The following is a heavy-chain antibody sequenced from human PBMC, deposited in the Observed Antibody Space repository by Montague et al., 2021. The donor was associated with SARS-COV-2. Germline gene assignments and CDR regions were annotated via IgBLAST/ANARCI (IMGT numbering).Heavy chain of an antibody. D-gene: IGHD3-10*01. CDR2: IYYSGST. J-gene: IGHJ4*02. Sequence: SETLSLTCTVSGGSISSYYWSWIRQPPGKGLEWIGYIYYSGSTNYNPSLKSRVTISVDTSKNQFSLKLSSVTAADTAVYYCAREGGGSGSSYYSFDYWGQGTPVTVSS. V-gene: IGHV4-59*01. CDR3: AREGGGSGSSYYSFDY. CDR1: GGSISSYY.